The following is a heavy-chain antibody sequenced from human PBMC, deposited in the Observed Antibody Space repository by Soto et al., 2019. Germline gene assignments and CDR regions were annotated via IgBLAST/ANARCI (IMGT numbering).Heavy chain of an antibody. Sequence: QVQLVQSRAEVKNPGASVKVSCKASGYSFTRYGIAWARQAPGQGLEWMGWINTYNGNTNYAQNLQGRVTLTTDTSMSTAYRELTSLRSNATAIYYCAMVDVYVTPSPQDVWGQGTTVIVSS. D-gene: IGHD3-16*01. CDR3: AMVDVYVTPSPQDV. J-gene: IGHJ6*02. V-gene: IGHV1-18*01. CDR2: INTYNGNT. CDR1: GYSFTRYG.